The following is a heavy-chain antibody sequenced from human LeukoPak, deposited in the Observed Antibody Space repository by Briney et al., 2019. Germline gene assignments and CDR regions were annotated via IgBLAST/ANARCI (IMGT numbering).Heavy chain of an antibody. J-gene: IGHJ6*02. CDR2: IDSDSART. CDR3: ARDREYYDILTDHYYYYGMDV. V-gene: IGHV3-23*01. CDR1: GFAFDKYA. Sequence: VNLGGSLRLSCSAFGFAFDKYAMNWVRQAPEKGLEWVSTIDSDSARTYYADSVNGRFTISRDNSKNTLYLQMNSLRAEDTAVYYCARDREYYDILTDHYYYYGMDVWGQGTTVTVSS. D-gene: IGHD3-9*01.